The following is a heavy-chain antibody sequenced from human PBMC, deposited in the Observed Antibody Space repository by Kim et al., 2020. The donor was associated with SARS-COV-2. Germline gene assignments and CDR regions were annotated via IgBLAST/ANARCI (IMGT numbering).Heavy chain of an antibody. V-gene: IGHV3-30*18. J-gene: IGHJ3*01. Sequence: SLLLSFSSSFFPFISYGMHWVRQAPGKGLEWVAVISYDGSNKYYADSVKGRFTISRDNSKNTMYLQMNSLRAEDTAVYYCAKGEYYYDSSGYYSAAF. CDR1: FFPFISYG. CDR3: AKGEYYYDSSGYYSAAF. CDR2: ISYDGSNK. D-gene: IGHD3-22*01.